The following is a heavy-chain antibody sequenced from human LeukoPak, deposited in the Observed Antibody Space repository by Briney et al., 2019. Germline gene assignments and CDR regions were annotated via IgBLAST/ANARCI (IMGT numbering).Heavy chain of an antibody. CDR1: GYTFTGYY. Sequence: GASVKVSCKASGYTFTGYYMHWVRQAPGQGLEWMGWINPNSGGTNYARKFQGRVTMTRDTSISTAYMELSRLRSDDTAVYYCARDPYSSSWYGESWFDPWGQGTLVTVSS. D-gene: IGHD6-13*01. CDR3: ARDPYSSSWYGESWFDP. J-gene: IGHJ5*02. CDR2: INPNSGGT. V-gene: IGHV1-2*02.